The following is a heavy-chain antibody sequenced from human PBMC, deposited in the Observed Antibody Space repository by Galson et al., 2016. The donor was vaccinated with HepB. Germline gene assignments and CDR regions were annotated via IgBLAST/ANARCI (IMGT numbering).Heavy chain of an antibody. Sequence: SVKVSCKASGYGFSGYYMNWVRQAPGQGLEWMGCIFPRSGATNYAQKFQGRVTMTADTSVSTVYMELSSLRSDDTAVYYCAGDGATVGTSPDYWGQGTLVTVSS. D-gene: IGHD4-23*01. V-gene: IGHV1-2*02. CDR3: AGDGATVGTSPDY. CDR2: IFPRSGAT. CDR1: GYGFSGYY. J-gene: IGHJ4*02.